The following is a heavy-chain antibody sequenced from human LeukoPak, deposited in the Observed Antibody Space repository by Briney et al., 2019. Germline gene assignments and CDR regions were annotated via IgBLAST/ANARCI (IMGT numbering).Heavy chain of an antibody. CDR2: IFYSGST. J-gene: IGHJ4*02. CDR3: ARFEAYSSYYSDY. CDR1: GGSISSSNYY. Sequence: SETLSLTCTVSGGSISSSNYYWGWIRQPPGKGLEWIGNIFYSGSTNYNPSLKSRVTISVDTSKNQFSLKLSSVTAADTAVYYCARFEAYSSYYSDYWGQGTLVTVSS. V-gene: IGHV4-39*07. D-gene: IGHD6-19*01.